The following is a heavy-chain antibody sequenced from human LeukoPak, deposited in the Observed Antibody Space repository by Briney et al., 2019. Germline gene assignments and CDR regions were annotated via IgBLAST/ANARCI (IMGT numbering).Heavy chain of an antibody. D-gene: IGHD2-2*02. J-gene: IGHJ5*02. CDR3: ARGFCSSTSCYIGFYSGWFDP. Sequence: SETLSLTCAVYGGSFSGYYWSRIRQPPGKGLEWIGEINHSGSTNYNPSLKSRVTISVDTSKNQFSLKLSSVTAADTAVYYCARGFCSSTSCYIGFYSGWFDPWGQGTLVTVSS. CDR1: GGSFSGYY. V-gene: IGHV4-34*01. CDR2: INHSGST.